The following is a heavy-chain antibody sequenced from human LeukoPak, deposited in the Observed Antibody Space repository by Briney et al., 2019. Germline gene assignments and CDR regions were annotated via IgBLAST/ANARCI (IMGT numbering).Heavy chain of an antibody. CDR3: ARADTSDILTGYSDY. CDR2: TSSSSSYI. V-gene: IGHV3-21*01. CDR1: GFTFSSCA. Sequence: GGSLRLSCAASGFTFSSCAMSWVRQAPGKGLEWVSSTSSSSSYIYYADSVKGRFTISRDNAKKSLYLQMNRLRAEDTAVYFCARADTSDILTGYSDYWGQGTLVTVSS. J-gene: IGHJ4*02. D-gene: IGHD3-9*01.